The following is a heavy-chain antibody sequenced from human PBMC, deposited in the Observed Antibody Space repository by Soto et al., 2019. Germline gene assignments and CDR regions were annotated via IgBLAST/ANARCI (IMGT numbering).Heavy chain of an antibody. D-gene: IGHD1-26*01. CDR3: AKGASSDAFDI. J-gene: IGHJ3*02. Sequence: QVQLQESGPGLVKTSETLSLTCTVSGGSISSYYWSWIRQPAGQGLEWIGRIYTSGSTIYNPSLKSRVTMSVDTSKNHFSLKLSSVTAAHTAVYYCAKGASSDAFDIWGQGTMVTVSS. CDR2: IYTSGST. CDR1: GGSISSYY. V-gene: IGHV4-4*07.